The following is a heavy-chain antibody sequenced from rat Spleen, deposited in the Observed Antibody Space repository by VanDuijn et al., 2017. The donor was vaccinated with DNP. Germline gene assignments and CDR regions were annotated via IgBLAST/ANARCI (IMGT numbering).Heavy chain of an antibody. V-gene: IGHV5-31*01. CDR1: GFTFRGYW. J-gene: IGHJ2*01. D-gene: IGHD1-1*01. CDR2: VTSGGGST. CDR3: ARDRGYNSGDFFDY. Sequence: EVQLVESGGGLVQSGRSLIVSCVASGFTFRGYWMTWIRQVPGKGLEWVASVTSGGGSTYYPDSVRGRFTISRDNEKDTLYLQMNSLRSEDTATYYCARDRGYNSGDFFDYWGQGVVVTVSS.